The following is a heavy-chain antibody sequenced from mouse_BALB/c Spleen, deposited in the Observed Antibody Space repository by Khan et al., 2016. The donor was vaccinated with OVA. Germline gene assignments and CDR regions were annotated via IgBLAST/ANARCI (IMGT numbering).Heavy chain of an antibody. CDR2: IDPENGQT. CDR1: GFNIKDSY. V-gene: IGHV14-1*02. Sequence: VQLQQPGADLVRPGALVKLSCKASGFNIKDSYMHWVKQRPEQGLEWIGWIDPENGQTIYDPTFQDKASITADTSSNTASMQLISLTSEDTAVYYCARSGYFAWFGYWGQGTLVTVSA. CDR3: ARSGYFAWFGY. J-gene: IGHJ3*01.